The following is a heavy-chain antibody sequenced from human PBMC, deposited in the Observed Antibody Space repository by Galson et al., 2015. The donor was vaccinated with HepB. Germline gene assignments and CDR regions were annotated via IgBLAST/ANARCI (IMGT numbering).Heavy chain of an antibody. Sequence: SLRLSCAVSGFTFSNYALTWIRQAPGKGLEWVSTINGRGDDTFHADSVKGRFTISRDNSKNTLYLQMHSLRVEDTAFYHCAKGGYGAGWGYDSWGQGTLVTVSS. D-gene: IGHD4/OR15-4a*01. J-gene: IGHJ4*02. CDR3: AKGGYGAGWGYDS. V-gene: IGHV3-23*01. CDR1: GFTFSNYA. CDR2: INGRGDDT.